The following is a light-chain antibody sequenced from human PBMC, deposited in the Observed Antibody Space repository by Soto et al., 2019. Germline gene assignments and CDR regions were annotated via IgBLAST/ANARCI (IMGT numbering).Light chain of an antibody. Sequence: QSVLTQPVSVSGSPGQSITISCTGTSSDVGGYNYVSWYQQHPGKAPKLMIYDVSNRPSGVSNRFSGSKSGNTASLTISGLQAEDEADYYCSSYTSSSPYVFGTGTKVTVL. CDR1: SSDVGGYNY. V-gene: IGLV2-14*01. J-gene: IGLJ1*01. CDR2: DVS. CDR3: SSYTSSSPYV.